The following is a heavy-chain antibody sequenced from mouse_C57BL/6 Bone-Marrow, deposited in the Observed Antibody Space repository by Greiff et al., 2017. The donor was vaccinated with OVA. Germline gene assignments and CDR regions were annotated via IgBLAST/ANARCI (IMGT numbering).Heavy chain of an antibody. CDR3: ARSIGFFAY. J-gene: IGHJ3*01. Sequence: QVQLKQPGAELVMPGASVKLSCKASGYTFTSYWMHWVKQRPGQGLEWIGEIDPSDSYTNYNQKFKGKSTLTVDKSSSTAYMQLSSLTSEDSAVYYCARSIGFFAYWGQGTLVTVSA. V-gene: IGHV1-69*01. CDR2: IDPSDSYT. CDR1: GYTFTSYW.